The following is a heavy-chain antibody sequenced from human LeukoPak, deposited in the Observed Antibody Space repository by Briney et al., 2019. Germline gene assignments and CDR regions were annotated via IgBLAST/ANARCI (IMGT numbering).Heavy chain of an antibody. CDR3: ARVGGTYYDILTGYLTWYYFDY. CDR1: GGSISSYY. D-gene: IGHD3-9*01. V-gene: IGHV4-4*07. CDR2: IYTSGST. Sequence: SETLSLTCTVSGGSISSYYWSWNRQPAGKGLEWIGRIYTSGSTNYNPSLKSRVTMSVDTSKNQFSLKLSSVTAADTAVYYCARVGGTYYDILTGYLTWYYFDYWGQGTLVTVSS. J-gene: IGHJ4*02.